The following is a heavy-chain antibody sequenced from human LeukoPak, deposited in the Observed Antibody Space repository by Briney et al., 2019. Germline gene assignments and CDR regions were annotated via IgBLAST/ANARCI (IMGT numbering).Heavy chain of an antibody. CDR1: GFTFSSYW. J-gene: IGHJ3*02. Sequence: GGSLRLSCAASGFTFSSYWMHWVRQAPGKGLVWVSRINSDGSSTSYADSVKGRFTISRDNAKNTLYLQMNSLRAEDTAVYYCARLNLAGAFDIWGQGTMVTVSS. CDR3: ARLNLAGAFDI. CDR2: INSDGSST. V-gene: IGHV3-74*01.